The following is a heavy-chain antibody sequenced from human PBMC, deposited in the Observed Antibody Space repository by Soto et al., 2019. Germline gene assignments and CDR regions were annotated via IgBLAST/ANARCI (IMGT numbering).Heavy chain of an antibody. CDR1: GGTFSSYA. J-gene: IGHJ3*02. D-gene: IGHD6-13*01. CDR2: IIPIFGTA. V-gene: IGHV1-69*13. CDR3: ARKDSSTWYARGYAFDI. Sequence: SVKVSCKASGGTFSSYAISWVRQAPGQGLEWMGGIIPIFGTANYAQKFQGRVTITADESTSTAYMELSSLRSEDTAVYYCARKDSSTWYARGYAFDIWGQGTMVT.